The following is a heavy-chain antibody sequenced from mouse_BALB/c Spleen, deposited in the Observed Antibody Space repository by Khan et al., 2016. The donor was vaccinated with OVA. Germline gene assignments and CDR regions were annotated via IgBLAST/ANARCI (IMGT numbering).Heavy chain of an antibody. CDR2: ISYSGST. V-gene: IGHV3-2*02. J-gene: IGHJ2*01. CDR1: GYSITSGYG. D-gene: IGHD2-1*01. Sequence: EVQLQESGPGLVKPSQSLSLTCTVTGYSITSGYGWNWNRQFPGNKQERMGDISYSGSTNYNPSLKSRISNTRDTSKNQVFLQLNSVTTKATATYYCARATRVKYWGQGTTLTVSS. CDR3: ARATRVKY.